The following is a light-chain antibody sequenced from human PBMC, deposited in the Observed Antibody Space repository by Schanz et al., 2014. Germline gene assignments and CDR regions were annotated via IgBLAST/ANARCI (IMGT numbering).Light chain of an antibody. J-gene: IGKJ1*01. CDR3: QQYGSSRT. CDR1: QSVSSY. CDR2: NAS. Sequence: EIVLTQSPATLSLSPGERATLSCRASQSVSSYLAWYQQKPGQAPRLLIYNASKRATGIPDRFSGSGSGTDFSLTISRLEPEDFAVYYCQQYGSSRTFGQGTKVEIK. V-gene: IGKV3-20*01.